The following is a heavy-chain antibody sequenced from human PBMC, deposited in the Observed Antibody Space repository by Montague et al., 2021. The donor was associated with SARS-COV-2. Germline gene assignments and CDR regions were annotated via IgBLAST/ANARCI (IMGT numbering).Heavy chain of an antibody. V-gene: IGHV4-31*03. CDR3: GRVILSATSNPFDC. D-gene: IGHD2-15*01. CDR2: IYYNGGS. J-gene: IGHJ4*02. CDR1: GGSISSDEYY. Sequence: TLSLTCTVSGGSISSDEYYWSWIRQHPGKGLEWIGYIYYNGGSYYNPSLKSRVTISLDTSKDQFSLNLTSVTAADTAVYFCGRVILSATSNPFDCWGPGTLVTVSS.